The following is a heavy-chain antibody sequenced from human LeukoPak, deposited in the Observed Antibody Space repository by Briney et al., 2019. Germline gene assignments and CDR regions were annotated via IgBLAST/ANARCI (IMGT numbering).Heavy chain of an antibody. Sequence: GSLRLSCAASGFTFSSYGMHWVRQAPGKGLEWVAVIWYDGSNKYYADSVKGRFTISRDNSKNTLYLQMNSLRTEDTAVYYCARGFCSSTNCYQGPFDFWGQGTLVTVSS. D-gene: IGHD2-2*01. J-gene: IGHJ4*02. CDR2: IWYDGSNK. CDR3: ARGFCSSTNCYQGPFDF. V-gene: IGHV3-33*01. CDR1: GFTFSSYG.